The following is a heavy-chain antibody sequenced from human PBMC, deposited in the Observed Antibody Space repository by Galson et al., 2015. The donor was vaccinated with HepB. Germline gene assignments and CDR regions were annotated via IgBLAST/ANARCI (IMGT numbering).Heavy chain of an antibody. CDR1: GGSISSYY. V-gene: IGHV4-59*01. J-gene: IGHJ5*02. CDR3: ARGRGSSWYPS. CDR2: IYYSGST. D-gene: IGHD6-13*01. Sequence: ETLSLTCTVSGGSISSYYWSWIRQPPGKGLEWIGYIYYSGSTNYNPSLKSRVTISVDTSKNQFSLKLSSVTAADTAVYYCARGRGSSWYPSWGQGTLVTVSS.